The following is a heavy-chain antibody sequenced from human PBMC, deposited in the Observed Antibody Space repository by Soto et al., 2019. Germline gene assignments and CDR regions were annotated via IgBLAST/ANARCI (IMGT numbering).Heavy chain of an antibody. J-gene: IGHJ4*02. CDR1: GGTFSSYA. D-gene: IGHD1-1*01. CDR2: IIPIFGTA. CDR3: ARDGAWNYFDY. Sequence: GASVKVSCKASGGTFSSYAISWVRQAPGQGLEWMGGIIPIFGTANYAQKFQGRVTITADECTSTAYMELSSLRSEDTAVYYCARDGAWNYFDYWGQGTLVTVSS. V-gene: IGHV1-69*13.